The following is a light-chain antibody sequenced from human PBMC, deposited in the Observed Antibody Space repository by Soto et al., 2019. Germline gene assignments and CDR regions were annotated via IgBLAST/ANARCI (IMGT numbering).Light chain of an antibody. CDR3: QQSYSTPQVT. CDR1: QSISSY. CDR2: AAS. J-gene: IGKJ4*01. Sequence: DIQMTQSPSSLSASVEDRVTITCRASQSISSYLNWYQQKPGKAPKLLIYAASSLQSGVPSRFSGSGSGTDFTLTISSLQPEDFATYYCQQSYSTPQVTFGGGTKVEIK. V-gene: IGKV1-39*01.